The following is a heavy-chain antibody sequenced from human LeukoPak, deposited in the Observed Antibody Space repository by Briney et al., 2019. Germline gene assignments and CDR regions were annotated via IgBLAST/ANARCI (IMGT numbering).Heavy chain of an antibody. Sequence: ASVKVSCKASGYTFTSYGISWVRQAPGQGLEWMGWISAYNGNTNYAQKFQGRVTMTRNTSISTAYMELSSLRSEDTAVYYCARGKSVRGVITHYYYYMDVWGKGTTVTISS. CDR2: ISAYNGNT. D-gene: IGHD3-10*01. CDR1: GYTFTSYG. V-gene: IGHV1-18*01. J-gene: IGHJ6*03. CDR3: ARGKSVRGVITHYYYYMDV.